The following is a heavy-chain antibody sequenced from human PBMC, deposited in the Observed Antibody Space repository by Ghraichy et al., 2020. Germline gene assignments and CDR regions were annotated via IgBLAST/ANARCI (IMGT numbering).Heavy chain of an antibody. CDR3: AKERDTSGYYSFRGDYYGMDV. V-gene: IGHV3-30*18. CDR1: GITFSRYG. Sequence: GGSLRLSCAASGITFSRYGMHWVRQAPGKGLEWVAVTSYDGSNKIYGGSVQGRFTISRDNSKNTLYLQMNYLRPEDTAVYYCAKERDTSGYYSFRGDYYGMDVWGQGTTVTVSS. CDR2: TSYDGSNK. D-gene: IGHD3-22*01. J-gene: IGHJ6*02.